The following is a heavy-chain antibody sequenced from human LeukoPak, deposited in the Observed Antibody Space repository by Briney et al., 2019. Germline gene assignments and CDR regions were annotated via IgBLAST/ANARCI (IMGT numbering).Heavy chain of an antibody. CDR3: ARLYGGNCSGGSCPPSKLYYYYYMDV. V-gene: IGHV4-39*01. J-gene: IGHJ6*03. CDR1: GGSISSSSYY. CDR2: IYYSGST. Sequence: PSETLSLTCTVSGGSISSSSYYWGWIRQPPGKGLEWIGSIYYSGSTYYNPSLKSRVTISVDTSRNQFSLKLSSVTAADTAVYYCARLYGGNCSGGSCPPSKLYYYYYMDVWGKGTTVTISS. D-gene: IGHD2-15*01.